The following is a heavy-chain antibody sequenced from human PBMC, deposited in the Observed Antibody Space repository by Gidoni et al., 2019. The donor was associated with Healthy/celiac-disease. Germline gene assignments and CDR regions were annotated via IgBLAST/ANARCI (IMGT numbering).Heavy chain of an antibody. V-gene: IGHV3-33*01. CDR2: IWYDGSNK. D-gene: IGHD3-16*01. CDR1: GFTFSSYG. CDR3: ARETEGYDYVSCLLGY. J-gene: IGHJ4*02. Sequence: QVQLVESGGGVVQPGRSLRLSCAASGFTFSSYGMHWVRQAPGKGLEWVAVIWYDGSNKYYADSVKGRFTISRDNSKNTLYLQMNSLRAEDTAVYYCARETEGYDYVSCLLGYWGQGTLVTVSS.